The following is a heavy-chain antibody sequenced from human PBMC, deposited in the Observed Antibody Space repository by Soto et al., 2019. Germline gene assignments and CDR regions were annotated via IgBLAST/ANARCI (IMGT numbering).Heavy chain of an antibody. D-gene: IGHD1-26*01. CDR3: GRDGVGATPLGWFDP. J-gene: IGHJ5*02. Sequence: QVQLVQSGAEVKKPGASVKVSCKASGYTFIGYYIHWVRQAPGQGLEWMGRINPRSGDTTYAQKFQGRLTMTRDTSISTAYMELSSLRSDDTAVYYCGRDGVGATPLGWFDPWGQGSLVIVSS. V-gene: IGHV1-2*06. CDR1: GYTFIGYY. CDR2: INPRSGDT.